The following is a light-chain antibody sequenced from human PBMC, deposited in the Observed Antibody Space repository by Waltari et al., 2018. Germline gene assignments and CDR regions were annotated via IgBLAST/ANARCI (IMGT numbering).Light chain of an antibody. V-gene: IGKV3-20*01. CDR2: GAS. CDR1: QRLTKNY. Sequence: VLTQYPGTLSLSPGERATLSCRASQRLTKNYLAWYQQKPGQAPRLLIYGASSRAAGIPDRFSGSGSGTDFALTISRLEPEDAAVYYCQQYGSSILYTFGQGTKLEIQ. J-gene: IGKJ2*01. CDR3: QQYGSSILYT.